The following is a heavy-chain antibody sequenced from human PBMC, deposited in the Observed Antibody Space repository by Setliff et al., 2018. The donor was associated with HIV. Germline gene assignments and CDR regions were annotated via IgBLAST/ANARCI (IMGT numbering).Heavy chain of an antibody. CDR2: ISSSSTI. Sequence: PGGSLRLSCAASGFTFSSYSMNWVRQAPGKGLEWVSYISSSSTIYYADSVKGRFTISRDNAKNSLYLQMNSLRAEDTAVYYCARDSAAGDYWGQGTLVTVSS. V-gene: IGHV3-48*04. CDR1: GFTFSSYS. CDR3: ARDSAAGDY. D-gene: IGHD6-13*01. J-gene: IGHJ4*02.